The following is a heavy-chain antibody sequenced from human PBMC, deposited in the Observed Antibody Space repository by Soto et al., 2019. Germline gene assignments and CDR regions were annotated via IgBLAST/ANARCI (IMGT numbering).Heavy chain of an antibody. D-gene: IGHD1-1*01. CDR3: ARSRYNPYFDY. Sequence: QVQLVQSGAEVKKPGASVKVSCKASGYTFTNYYMHWVRQAPGQGLEWMRIIHPSGGTTVYAQKFQGRVTMTRDTSTSTDYMELTSLRSEDTAVYYCARSRYNPYFDYWGQGTLVTVSS. CDR2: IHPSGGTT. J-gene: IGHJ4*02. CDR1: GYTFTNYY. V-gene: IGHV1-46*01.